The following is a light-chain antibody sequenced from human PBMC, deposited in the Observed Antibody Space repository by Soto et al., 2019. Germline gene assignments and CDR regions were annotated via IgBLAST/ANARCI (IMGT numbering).Light chain of an antibody. V-gene: IGKV3-15*01. CDR2: GPS. CDR3: QQYNKWPLT. CDR1: QSVSTH. J-gene: IGKJ4*01. Sequence: EVVMTQSPATLSVSPGETATLSCRASQSVSTHVAWFQQKPGQVPRLLIYGPSTRAAGIPAKFSGSGSGTEFTLTITYLQSEDCAVYYCQQYNKWPLTFGGGTRVEI.